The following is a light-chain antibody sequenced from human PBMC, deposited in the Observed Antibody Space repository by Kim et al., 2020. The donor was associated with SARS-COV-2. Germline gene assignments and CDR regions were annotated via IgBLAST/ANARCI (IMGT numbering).Light chain of an antibody. J-gene: IGLJ2*01. CDR2: YNT. CDR1: NIGINS. CDR3: QVWDSSSDHVL. Sequence: SYELTQPPSVSVAPGKTARITCGGNNIGINSVHWYQQKPGQAPVMVIYYNTDRPSGIPERFSGSNSGNTATLIISRVEAGDEADYYCQVWDSSSDHVLFGGGTQLTVL. V-gene: IGLV3-21*04.